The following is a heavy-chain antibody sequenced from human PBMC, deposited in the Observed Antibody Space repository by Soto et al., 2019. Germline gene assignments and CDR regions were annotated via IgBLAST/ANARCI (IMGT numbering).Heavy chain of an antibody. J-gene: IGHJ6*03. CDR1: GFTFSSYA. CDR3: ARCPIFPYYFYYMDV. Sequence: GGSLRLSCAASGFTFSSYAMSWVRQAPGKGLEWVADIKQGGSEKYYVDSVKGRFTISRDNAKNSLYLQMNSLRAEDTAVYYCARCPIFPYYFYYMDVWGKGTTVTVSS. D-gene: IGHD3-3*01. V-gene: IGHV3-7*01. CDR2: IKQGGSEK.